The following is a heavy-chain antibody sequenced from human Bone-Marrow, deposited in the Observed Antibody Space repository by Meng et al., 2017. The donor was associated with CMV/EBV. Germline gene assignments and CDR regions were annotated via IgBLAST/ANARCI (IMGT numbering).Heavy chain of an antibody. V-gene: IGHV4-34*01. J-gene: IGHJ6*02. CDR1: GGSFSGYY. CDR3: ARGNVKRTFSTIFGVVNRGPYMDV. D-gene: IGHD3-3*01. Sequence: GSLRLSCAVYGGSFSGYYWSWIRQPPGKGLEWIGELNHSGSTNYNPSLKSRVTISVDTSKNQFSLKLSSVTAADTAVYYCARGNVKRTFSTIFGVVNRGPYMDVWGQGTTVTVSS. CDR2: LNHSGST.